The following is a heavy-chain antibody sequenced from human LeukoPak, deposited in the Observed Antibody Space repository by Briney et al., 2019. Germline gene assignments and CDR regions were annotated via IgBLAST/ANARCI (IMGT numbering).Heavy chain of an antibody. CDR1: GFTFSNHA. V-gene: IGHV3-23*01. J-gene: IGHJ5*02. Sequence: GSLRLSCAASGFTFSNHAMNWVRQAPGKGLEWVSAISGSGASTYFADSVRGRFTISRDNSKNTLYLQMNSLRAEDTAIYYCAKSLCSGGSCYSFWFDPWGQGTLVTVSS. CDR3: AKSLCSGGSCYSFWFDP. CDR2: ISGSGAST. D-gene: IGHD2-15*01.